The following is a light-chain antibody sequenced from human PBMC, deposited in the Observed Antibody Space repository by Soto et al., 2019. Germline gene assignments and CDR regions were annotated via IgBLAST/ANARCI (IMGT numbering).Light chain of an antibody. J-gene: IGLJ2*01. Sequence: QSVLTQPASVSGSPGQSITISCTGTSSDVGGYNYVSWYQQHPGKAPKLMIYGVSYRPSGVSNRFSASKSGSTASLTISGLQAEDEADYYCSSYTSSDTLVFGGGTKLTVL. CDR3: SSYTSSDTLV. CDR2: GVS. CDR1: SSDVGGYNY. V-gene: IGLV2-14*03.